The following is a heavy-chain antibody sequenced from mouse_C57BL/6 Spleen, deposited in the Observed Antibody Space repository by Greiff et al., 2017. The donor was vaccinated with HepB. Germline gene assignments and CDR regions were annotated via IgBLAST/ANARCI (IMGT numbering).Heavy chain of an antibody. D-gene: IGHD2-5*01. CDR3: ARWDSNYGESAMDY. CDR2: IHPGSGGT. V-gene: IGHV1-54*01. Sequence: VKLMESGAELVRPGTSVKVSCKASGYAFTNYLIEWVKQRPGQGLEWIGVIHPGSGGTNYNEKFKGKATLTAYKSSSTAYMQLSSLTSEDSAVYFCARWDSNYGESAMDYWGQGTSVTVSS. CDR1: GYAFTNYL. J-gene: IGHJ4*01.